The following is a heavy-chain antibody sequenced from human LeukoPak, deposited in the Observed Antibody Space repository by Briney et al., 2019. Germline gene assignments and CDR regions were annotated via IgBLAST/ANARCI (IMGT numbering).Heavy chain of an antibody. J-gene: IGHJ4*02. CDR3: ARKYYDFWSGYRRRDYYFDY. CDR1: RYTFTGYY. Sequence: ASVKVSCKASRYTFTGYYMHRVRQAPGQGLEWMGWINPNSGGTNYAQKFQGRVTMTRDTSISTTYMELSRLRSDDTAVYYCARKYYDFWSGYRRRDYYFDYWGQGTLVTVSS. D-gene: IGHD3-3*01. V-gene: IGHV1-2*02. CDR2: INPNSGGT.